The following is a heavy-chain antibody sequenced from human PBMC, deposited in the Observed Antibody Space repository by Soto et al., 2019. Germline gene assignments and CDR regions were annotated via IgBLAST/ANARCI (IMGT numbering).Heavy chain of an antibody. CDR1: GYTFTNYD. D-gene: IGHD4-17*01. J-gene: IGHJ4*02. CDR2: MNPKSGNT. Sequence: QVQLVQSGAEVKKPGASVKVSCKASGYTFTNYDINWVRQATGQGLEWMGWMNPKSGNTGYGQQFQGRVSMTRSTSLCTAYMGLSSLRAEDTSVYYCVRVYGEMHYWGQGTLVTVSS. V-gene: IGHV1-8*01. CDR3: VRVYGEMHY.